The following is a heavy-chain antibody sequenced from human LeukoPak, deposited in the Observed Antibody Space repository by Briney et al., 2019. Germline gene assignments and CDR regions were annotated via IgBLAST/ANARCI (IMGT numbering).Heavy chain of an antibody. Sequence: ASVKVSCKASGYTFTGYYMHRVRQAPGQGLEWMGWINPNSGGTNYAQKFQGRVTMTSDTSISTASMELSGLISDDTAVYFCARGRSHYDSSDYHETGFDYWGQGTLVTVSS. CDR2: INPNSGGT. D-gene: IGHD3-22*01. J-gene: IGHJ4*02. CDR1: GYTFTGYY. CDR3: ARGRSHYDSSDYHETGFDY. V-gene: IGHV1-2*02.